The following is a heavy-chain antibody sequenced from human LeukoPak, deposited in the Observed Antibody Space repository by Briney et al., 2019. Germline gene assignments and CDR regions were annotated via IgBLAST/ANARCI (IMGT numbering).Heavy chain of an antibody. D-gene: IGHD5-18*01. CDR1: GFTFSSYG. V-gene: IGHV3-30*02. Sequence: PGGSLRLSCAASGFTFSSYGMHRVRQAPGKGLEWVAFIRYDGSNKYYADSVKGRFTIARDNSKNTLYLQMNSLRAEDTAVYYCAKDGSRYSYGADYWGQGTLVTVSS. CDR3: AKDGSRYSYGADY. J-gene: IGHJ4*02. CDR2: IRYDGSNK.